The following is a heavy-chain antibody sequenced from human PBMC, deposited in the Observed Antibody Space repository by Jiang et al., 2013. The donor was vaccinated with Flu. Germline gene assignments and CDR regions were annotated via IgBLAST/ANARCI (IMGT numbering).Heavy chain of an antibody. Sequence: PGLVKPSETLSLTCTVSGGSISSSSYFWGWIRQPPGKGLEWIGSIYYSGSTYYNPSLKSRVTISVDTSNNQFSLKLRFVTAADTAVYYCARDDPGGTDYRGWFDPWGQGTLVTVSS. CDR3: ARDDPGGTDYRGWFDP. D-gene: IGHD1-26*01. CDR2: IYYSGST. CDR1: GGSISSSSYF. J-gene: IGHJ5*02. V-gene: IGHV4-39*02.